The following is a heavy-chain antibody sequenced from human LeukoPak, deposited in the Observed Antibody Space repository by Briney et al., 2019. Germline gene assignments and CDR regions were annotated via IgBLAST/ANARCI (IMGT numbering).Heavy chain of an antibody. CDR1: GFTFSSYE. CDR3: ARDLSFDY. D-gene: IGHD3-16*02. CDR2: ISSSGGTI. J-gene: IGHJ4*02. V-gene: IGHV3-48*03. Sequence: GGSLRLSCAASGFTFSSYEMNWVRQAPGKGLEWVSYISSSGGTIYYADSVKGRFTISRDNAKNSLYLQMNSLRAEDTAVYYCARDLSFDYWGQGTLVTVSS.